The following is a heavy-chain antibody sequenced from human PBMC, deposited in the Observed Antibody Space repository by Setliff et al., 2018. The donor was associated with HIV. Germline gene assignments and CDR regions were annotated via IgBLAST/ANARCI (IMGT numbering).Heavy chain of an antibody. CDR2: VCQRGGI. J-gene: IGHJ4*02. D-gene: IGHD3-16*01. Sequence: SETLSLTCTVSDDSIDSPRCWSWVRQSLEKGLEWIGEVCQRGGINYYPFFWSRAIISMDKPRSYLSLRLTSVTAADTAIYFCVRNSGWALGSWGQGILVTVSS. CDR3: VRNSGWALGS. CDR1: DDSIDSPRC. V-gene: IGHV4-4*02.